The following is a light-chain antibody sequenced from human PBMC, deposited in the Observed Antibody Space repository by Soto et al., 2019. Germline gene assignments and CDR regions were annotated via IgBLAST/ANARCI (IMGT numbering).Light chain of an antibody. Sequence: LTQPPSASGSLGQSVTISCTGTRSDVGGYEYVSWYQQHPGKAPKLMIYEVTKRPSGVPDRFSGSKSGNTASLTVSGLQAEDEADYYCSSYAGNKHVFGTGTKVTVL. V-gene: IGLV2-8*01. CDR3: SSYAGNKHV. CDR1: RSDVGGYEY. J-gene: IGLJ1*01. CDR2: EVT.